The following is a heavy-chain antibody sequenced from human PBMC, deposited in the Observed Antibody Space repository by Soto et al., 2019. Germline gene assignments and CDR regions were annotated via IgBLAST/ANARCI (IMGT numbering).Heavy chain of an antibody. CDR3: ASVVPLWLRRINNGYSG. Sequence: QVQLVQSGAEVKKPESSVKVSCKAPGGTFSTYAISCVRQAPGQGLEWMGGIIPMFGTANYAQRFQDRVTITADEATNTVYRELSRLRSEETAVYCCASVVPLWLRRINNGYSGWGQGTLVTVSS. V-gene: IGHV1-69*12. J-gene: IGHJ4*02. CDR1: GGTFSTYA. D-gene: IGHD5-12*01. CDR2: IIPMFGTA.